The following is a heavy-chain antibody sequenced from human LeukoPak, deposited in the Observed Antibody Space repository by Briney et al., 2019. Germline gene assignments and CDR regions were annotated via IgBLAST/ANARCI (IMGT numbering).Heavy chain of an antibody. Sequence: SETLSLTCTVSGGSISSYYWSWIRQPPGKGLEWIGYIYYSGSTNYNPSLKSRVTISVDTSKNQFSLKLSSVTAADTAVYYCASTVGARGYFDYWGQGALVTVSS. CDR2: IYYSGST. CDR3: ASTVGARGYFDY. D-gene: IGHD3-10*01. V-gene: IGHV4-59*01. J-gene: IGHJ4*02. CDR1: GGSISSYY.